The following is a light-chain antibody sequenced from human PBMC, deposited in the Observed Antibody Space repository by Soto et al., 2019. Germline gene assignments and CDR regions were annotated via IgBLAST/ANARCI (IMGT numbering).Light chain of an antibody. CDR3: QQYYGYSSWT. Sequence: DIQMTQSPSTLSASVGDRVTIACRASQSISRWLAWYQQKPCKAPKVLIWAASSLHRGVPSRFSGSGYGTEFTLTISSLQPIDFRPSDYQQYYGYSSWTVGKGTKVEIK. CDR1: QSISRW. V-gene: IGKV1-5*01. J-gene: IGKJ1*01. CDR2: AAS.